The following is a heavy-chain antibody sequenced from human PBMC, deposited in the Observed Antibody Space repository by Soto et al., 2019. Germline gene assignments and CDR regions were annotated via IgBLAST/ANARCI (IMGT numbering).Heavy chain of an antibody. Sequence: GGSLRLSCAASGFTFSSYSMNWIRQAPGKGLEWVSYISSSSSTIYYADSVKGRFTISRDNAKNSLYLQMNRLRDEDTAVYYCARGGYVTSSYDILTGYPQYYYYYGMDVWGQGTTVTVS. J-gene: IGHJ6*02. CDR2: ISSSSSTI. CDR3: ARGGYVTSSYDILTGYPQYYYYYGMDV. V-gene: IGHV3-48*02. D-gene: IGHD3-9*01. CDR1: GFTFSSYS.